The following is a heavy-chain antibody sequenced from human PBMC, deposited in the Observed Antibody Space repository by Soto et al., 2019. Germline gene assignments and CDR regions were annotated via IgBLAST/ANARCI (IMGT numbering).Heavy chain of an antibody. Sequence: ESGGGLVKPGGSLRLSCAASGFTFSSYSMNWVRQAPGKGLEWVSSISSSSSYIYYADSVKGRFTISRDNSKNTLYLQMNSLRAEDTAVYYCARGRRGELSVRDAFDIWGQGTMVTVSS. J-gene: IGHJ3*02. CDR1: GFTFSSYS. V-gene: IGHV3-21*01. CDR2: ISSSSSYI. D-gene: IGHD3-16*02. CDR3: ARGRRGELSVRDAFDI.